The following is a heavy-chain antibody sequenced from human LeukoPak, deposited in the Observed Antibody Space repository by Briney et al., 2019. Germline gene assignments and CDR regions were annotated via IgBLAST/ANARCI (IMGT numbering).Heavy chain of an antibody. V-gene: IGHV1-18*01. CDR1: GYTFTSYG. CDR3: ARGRYDFWSGYYREGYFDY. J-gene: IGHJ4*02. CDR2: ISAYNGNT. D-gene: IGHD3-3*01. Sequence: ASVKVSCKASGYTFTSYGISWVRQAPGQWLEWMGWISAYNGNTNYAQKLQGRVTMTTDTSTSTAYMELRSLRSDDTAVYYCARGRYDFWSGYYREGYFDYWGQGTLVTVSS.